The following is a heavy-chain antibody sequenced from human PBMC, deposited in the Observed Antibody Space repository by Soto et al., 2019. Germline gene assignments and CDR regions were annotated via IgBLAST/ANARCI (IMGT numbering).Heavy chain of an antibody. Sequence: PGGSLRLSCAASGFTFSSYAMSWVRQAPGKGLEWVSAISGSGGSTYYADSVKGRFTISRDNSKNTPYLQMNSLRAEDTAVYYCAKDLEDYGDYDYWGQGTLVTVSS. CDR3: AKDLEDYGDYDY. D-gene: IGHD4-17*01. CDR2: ISGSGGST. V-gene: IGHV3-23*01. CDR1: GFTFSSYA. J-gene: IGHJ4*02.